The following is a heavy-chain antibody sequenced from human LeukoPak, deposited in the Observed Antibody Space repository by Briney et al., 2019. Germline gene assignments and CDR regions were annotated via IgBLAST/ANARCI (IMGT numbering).Heavy chain of an antibody. Sequence: SGTLSLTCAVSGGSISSSNWWSWVRQPPGKGLEGIGEIYHSGSTNYNPSLKSRVTISVDKSKNQFSLKLSSVTAADTPVYYCESGCEGLEFNSYCMDVWGQGTTVTVSS. CDR2: IYHSGST. J-gene: IGHJ6*02. CDR1: GGSISSSNW. CDR3: ESGCEGLEFNSYCMDV. D-gene: IGHD4-23*01. V-gene: IGHV4-4*02.